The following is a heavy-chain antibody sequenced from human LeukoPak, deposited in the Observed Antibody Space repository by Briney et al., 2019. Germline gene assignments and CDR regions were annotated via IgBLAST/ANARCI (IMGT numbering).Heavy chain of an antibody. V-gene: IGHV3-64*01. CDR2: ISSNGGST. Sequence: QTGGSLRLSCAASGFTFSSYARHWVRQAPGKGLEYVSAISSNGGSTYYANSVKGRFTISRDNSKNTLYLQMNSLRVEDTAVYYCARDRHVAAAGYYFDYWGQGTLVTVSS. D-gene: IGHD6-25*01. CDR1: GFTFSSYA. J-gene: IGHJ4*02. CDR3: ARDRHVAAAGYYFDY.